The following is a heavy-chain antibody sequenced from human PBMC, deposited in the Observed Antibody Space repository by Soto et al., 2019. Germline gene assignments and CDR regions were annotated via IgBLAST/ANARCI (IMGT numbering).Heavy chain of an antibody. CDR1: GFIFSSYA. D-gene: IGHD3-22*01. CDR3: ASFSRMADGYY. V-gene: IGHV3-48*01. J-gene: IGHJ4*02. CDR2: ISGSGTTI. Sequence: EVHLVESGGGLVQPGGSLRLSCAASGFIFSSYAINWVRQAPGKGLEWVSYISGSGTTIYYPDSVKGRFTISRAYAKSSLYLQMNSLRAEDTAMYYCASFSRMADGYYWGQGTLVTVSS.